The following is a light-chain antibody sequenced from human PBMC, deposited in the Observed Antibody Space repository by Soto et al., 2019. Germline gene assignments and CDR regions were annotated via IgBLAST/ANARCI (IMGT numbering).Light chain of an antibody. V-gene: IGKV1-33*01. Sequence: DIQMTQSPSSLSASVGDRVTITCQASQDINKNLIWYQQKPGKAPKLLIYDASDLETGVPSRFSGSGSGTGFTFTISSLQPEEFATYYCQQYESLPLTFGQGTRLEI. CDR3: QQYESLPLT. J-gene: IGKJ5*01. CDR1: QDINKN. CDR2: DAS.